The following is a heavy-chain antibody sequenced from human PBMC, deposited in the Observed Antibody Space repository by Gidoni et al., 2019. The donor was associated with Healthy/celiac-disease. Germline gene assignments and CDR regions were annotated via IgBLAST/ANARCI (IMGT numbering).Heavy chain of an antibody. CDR3: TPWGGWYSDNWFDP. V-gene: IGHV3-15*07. Sequence: EVQLVESGGGLVKPGGSLRLSCAASALTFSTAWMNWVRQAPGKGLGWVGSIKSKTDGGTTDYAAPVKCRFTISRDDSKNTLYLQMNRLKTEDTAVYYCTPWGGWYSDNWFDPWGQGTLVTVSS. D-gene: IGHD6-19*01. J-gene: IGHJ5*02. CDR2: IKSKTDGGTT. CDR1: ALTFSTAW.